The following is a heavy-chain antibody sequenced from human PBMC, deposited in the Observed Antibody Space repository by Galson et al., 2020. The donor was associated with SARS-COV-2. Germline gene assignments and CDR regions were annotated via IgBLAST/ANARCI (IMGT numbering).Heavy chain of an antibody. V-gene: IGHV4-34*01. CDR2: IHHSGLT. D-gene: IGHD1-26*01. CDR3: ARGLYMGAFDR. J-gene: IGHJ4*02. CDR1: GGPFNDYF. Sequence: SETLSPTVAAHGGPFNDYFWTWTPQSPEKGLEWIGEIHHSGLTNHNPSLRSRVTLSADASKNRFSLTLISVTAADTAVYFCARGLYMGAFDRWGQGTRVTVSS.